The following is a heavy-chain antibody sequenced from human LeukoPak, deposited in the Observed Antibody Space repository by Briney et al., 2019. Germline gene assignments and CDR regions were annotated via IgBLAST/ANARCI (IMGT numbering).Heavy chain of an antibody. CDR1: GFTFSTYA. V-gene: IGHV3-23*01. CDR3: AKTYSSSWFWFDP. D-gene: IGHD6-13*01. Sequence: TGGSLSLSCTASGFTFSTYAMSWVRQAPGEGLEWVSGISGTGGNTAYTDSVKGRFTISRDNSKNTLYLQMNSLRAEDTAVYYCAKTYSSSWFWFDPWGQGTLVTVSS. J-gene: IGHJ5*02. CDR2: ISGTGGNT.